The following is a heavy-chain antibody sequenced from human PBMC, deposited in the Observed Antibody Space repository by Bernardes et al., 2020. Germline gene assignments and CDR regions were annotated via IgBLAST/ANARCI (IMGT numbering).Heavy chain of an antibody. CDR1: GFTFSDYW. CDR3: ARSWGHGYWYFDL. V-gene: IGHV3-7*01. J-gene: IGHJ2*01. D-gene: IGHD7-27*01. Sequence: GSLRLSCAASGFTFSDYWMSWVRQAPGKGLEWVANIKQDASEKYYVDSVKGRFTISRDNAKNSLYLRMNSLRAEDTAVYYCARSWGHGYWYFDLWGRGTLVTVSS. CDR2: IKQDASEK.